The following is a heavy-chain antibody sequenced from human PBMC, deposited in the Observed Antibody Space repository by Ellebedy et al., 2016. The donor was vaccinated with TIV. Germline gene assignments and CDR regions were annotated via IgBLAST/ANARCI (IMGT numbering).Heavy chain of an antibody. CDR2: IYSGGNT. CDR3: ASSPSQGY. V-gene: IGHV3-53*01. J-gene: IGHJ4*02. CDR1: GFTVSNNY. Sequence: PGGSLRLSCAASGFTVSNNYMSWVRQAPGKGLEWVSVIYSGGNTFYAESVKGRFTISRDSSKNTLYLQMDSLRAEDTAVYYCASSPSQGYWGQGTLVTVSS.